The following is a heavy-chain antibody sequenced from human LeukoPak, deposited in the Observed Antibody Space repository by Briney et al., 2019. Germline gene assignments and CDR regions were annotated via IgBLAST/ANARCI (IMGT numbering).Heavy chain of an antibody. CDR2: ISGSGGST. J-gene: IGHJ6*02. V-gene: IGHV3-23*01. Sequence: PGGSLRLSCAASGFTFSSYAMSWVRQAPGKGLEWVSAISGSGGSTYYADSVKGRFTISRDNSKNTLYLQMNSLRAEDTAVYYCAKATGDRSIAASYGMDVWGQGTTVTVSS. CDR3: AKATGDRSIAASYGMDV. D-gene: IGHD6-6*01. CDR1: GFTFSSYA.